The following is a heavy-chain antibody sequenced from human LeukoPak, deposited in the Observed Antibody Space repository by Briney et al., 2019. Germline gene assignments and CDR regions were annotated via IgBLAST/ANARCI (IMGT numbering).Heavy chain of an antibody. D-gene: IGHD6-13*01. CDR2: INAGNGNT. V-gene: IGHV1-3*01. CDR1: GYTFTSYA. CDR3: ARGQLDTHFDY. Sequence: ASVKVSCKASGYTFTSYAMHWLRQAPGQRLEWMGWINAGNGNTKYSQKFQGRVTITRDTSASTAYMELSSLRSEDTAVYYCARGQLDTHFDYWGQGTLVTVSS. J-gene: IGHJ4*02.